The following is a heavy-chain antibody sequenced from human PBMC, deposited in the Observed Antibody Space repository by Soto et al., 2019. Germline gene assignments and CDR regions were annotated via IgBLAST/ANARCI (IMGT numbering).Heavy chain of an antibody. Sequence: PGGSLKLCSAASGLTFWDYEMTWVRQAPGKDLEWVSYISSSAAAIYYTDSVRGRFTISRDNAKNSLYLQMNGLRAEDTAVYYCARGLYYYDSSGYPYFDYWGQGTLVTVSS. CDR1: GLTFWDYE. CDR2: ISSSAAAI. CDR3: ARGLYYYDSSGYPYFDY. D-gene: IGHD3-22*01. V-gene: IGHV3-48*03. J-gene: IGHJ4*02.